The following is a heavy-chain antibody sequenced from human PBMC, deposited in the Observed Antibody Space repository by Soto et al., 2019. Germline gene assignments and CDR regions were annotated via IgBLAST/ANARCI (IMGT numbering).Heavy chain of an antibody. CDR2: TYYRSKWYN. V-gene: IGHV6-1*01. CDR1: GDSVSTNSAT. Sequence: SQTLSLTCAISGDSVSTNSATWKWIRQSPSRGLEWLGRTYYRSKWYNDYAVSVKGRITINPDTSKNQFSLQLNSVTPEDTAVYYCTRLSGNSWLDYWGQGTLVTVSS. CDR3: TRLSGNSWLDY. D-gene: IGHD6-13*01. J-gene: IGHJ4*02.